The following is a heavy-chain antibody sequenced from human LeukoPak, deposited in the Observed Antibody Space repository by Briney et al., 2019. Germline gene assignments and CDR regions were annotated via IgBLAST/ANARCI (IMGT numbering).Heavy chain of an antibody. J-gene: IGHJ5*02. Sequence: GRSLRLSCAASGFTFSSYGMHWVRQAPGKGLEWVAVIWYDGSNKYYADSVKGRFTISRDNSKNTLYLQMNSLRAEDTAVYYCARHQYYDFWSGYYWPGGWFDPWGQGTLVTVSS. D-gene: IGHD3-3*01. CDR3: ARHQYYDFWSGYYWPGGWFDP. CDR1: GFTFSSYG. CDR2: IWYDGSNK. V-gene: IGHV3-33*01.